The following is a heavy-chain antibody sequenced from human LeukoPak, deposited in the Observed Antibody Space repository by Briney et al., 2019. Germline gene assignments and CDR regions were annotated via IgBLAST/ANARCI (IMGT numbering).Heavy chain of an antibody. CDR2: IIPIFGTA. V-gene: IGHV1-69*06. J-gene: IGHJ4*02. Sequence: SVKVSCKASGGTFSSYAISWVRQAPGQGLEWMGGIIPIFGTANYAQKFQGRVTITADKSTNTAYMELSSLRSEDTAVYYCARHSGKNSGYDYAFDYWGQGTLVTVSS. D-gene: IGHD5-12*01. CDR3: ARHSGKNSGYDYAFDY. CDR1: GGTFSSYA.